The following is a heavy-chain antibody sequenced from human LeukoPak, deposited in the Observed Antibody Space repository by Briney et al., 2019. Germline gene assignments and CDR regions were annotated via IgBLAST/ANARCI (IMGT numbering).Heavy chain of an antibody. D-gene: IGHD3-3*01. CDR1: GYTFTSYD. CDR3: ARGMTYYDFWSGYYTPYYYYMDV. CDR2: MNPNSGNT. V-gene: IGHV1-8*03. J-gene: IGHJ6*03. Sequence: ASVKVSCKASGYTFTSYDINWVRQATGQGLEWMGWMNPNSGNTGYAQKFQGRVTITRNTSISTAYMELSSLRSEDTAVYYCARGMTYYDFWSGYYTPYYYYMDVWGKGTTVTVSS.